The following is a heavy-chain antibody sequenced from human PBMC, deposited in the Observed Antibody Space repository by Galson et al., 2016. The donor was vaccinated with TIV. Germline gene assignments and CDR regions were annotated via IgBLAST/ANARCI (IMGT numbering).Heavy chain of an antibody. CDR3: VRYSSGRDYFES. J-gene: IGHJ4*02. CDR2: ISSSSDYT. CDR1: GFIFKSYS. V-gene: IGHV3-21*01. Sequence: SLRLSCAASGFIFKSYSMNWVRQAPGKGLEWVSSISSSSDYTYYVDSVKGRFTISRDNAKNSLLLQMDSLRVEDTAVYYCVRYSSGRDYFESWGQGTLVTVSS. D-gene: IGHD6-19*01.